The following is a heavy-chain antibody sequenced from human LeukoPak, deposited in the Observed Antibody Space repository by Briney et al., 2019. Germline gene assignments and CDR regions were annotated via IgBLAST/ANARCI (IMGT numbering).Heavy chain of an antibody. CDR2: IKQDGSEK. CDR1: GFTLSSYW. CDR3: ARARGYDTPFDY. V-gene: IGHV3-7*01. D-gene: IGHD5-12*01. Sequence: AESLRLSCAASGFTLSSYWKSWVRQPPGKGLEWVANIKQDGSEKYYVYSVKGRFTISRDNVKNSLYLQMNSLRAEDTAVYYCARARGYDTPFDYWGQGTLVTVSS. J-gene: IGHJ4*02.